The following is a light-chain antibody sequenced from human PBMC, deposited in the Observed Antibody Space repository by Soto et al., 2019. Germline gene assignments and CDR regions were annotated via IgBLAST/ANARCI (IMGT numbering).Light chain of an antibody. CDR1: QTISSW. CDR2: KAS. V-gene: IGKV1-5*03. CDR3: QQYSYYAM. J-gene: IGKJ1*01. Sequence: DIPMTQSPSTLSASVGDRVTITCRASQTISSWLAWYQQKPGKAPKLLIYKASTLESGAPSRFSGSGSGTDFPLTVTSLQPEDFATYDCQQYSYYAMFGQGTKVEIK.